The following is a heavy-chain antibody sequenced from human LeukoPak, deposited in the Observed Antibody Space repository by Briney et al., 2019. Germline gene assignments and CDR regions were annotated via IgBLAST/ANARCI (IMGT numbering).Heavy chain of an antibody. CDR1: GYSISSGYY. CDR3: ARLNVVVVPAAIPIPFDP. CDR2: MYHSGST. J-gene: IGHJ5*02. V-gene: IGHV4-38-2*01. D-gene: IGHD2-2*02. Sequence: SETLSLTCAVSGYSISSGYYWGWIRQPPGKGLEWIGSMYHSGSTYYNPSLKSRVTISVDTSKNQFSLKLSSVTAADTAVYYCARLNVVVVPAAIPIPFDPWGQGTLVTVSS.